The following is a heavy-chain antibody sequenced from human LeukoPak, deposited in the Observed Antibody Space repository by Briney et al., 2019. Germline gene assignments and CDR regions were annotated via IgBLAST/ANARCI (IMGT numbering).Heavy chain of an antibody. CDR1: GGSISSSYYY. V-gene: IGHV4-39*07. D-gene: IGHD2-2*01. J-gene: IGHJ4*02. CDR3: ARGGIVVVTAAMLHFDY. CDR2: IYDSGNT. Sequence: SETLSLTCTVSGGSISSSYYYWTWLRQPPGEGLGWIGTIYDSGNTYYNPSLKSRVTISADTSKNQFSLKLSSVTAADTAVYYCARGGIVVVTAAMLHFDYWGQGTLVTVSS.